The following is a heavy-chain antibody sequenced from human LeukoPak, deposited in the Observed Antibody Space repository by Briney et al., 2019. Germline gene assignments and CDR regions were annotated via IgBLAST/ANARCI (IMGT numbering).Heavy chain of an antibody. D-gene: IGHD5-24*01. V-gene: IGHV4-34*01. J-gene: IGHJ6*02. CDR1: GGSFSDYY. Sequence: SETLSLTCAVYGGSFSDYYWSWIRQPPGEGLEWIGEINHSGSTNYNPSLKSRVSISVDTSKNQFSQKLSSVTAADTAVYYCARISGLEYYYGLDVWGQGTTVTVSS. CDR3: ARISGLEYYYGLDV. CDR2: INHSGST.